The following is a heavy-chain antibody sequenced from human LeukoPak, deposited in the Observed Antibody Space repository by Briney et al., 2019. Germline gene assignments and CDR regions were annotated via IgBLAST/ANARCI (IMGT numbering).Heavy chain of an antibody. J-gene: IGHJ4*02. D-gene: IGHD3-10*01. Sequence: SGGSLRLSCAASGFTFSSYSMNWVRQAPGKGLEWVANIKHDGSERYYVDSVKGRFTISRDNANNSLYLQMNSLRAEDTAMYNCARLAGRGGHDYWGQGTLVTVSS. CDR2: IKHDGSER. V-gene: IGHV3-7*01. CDR1: GFTFSSYS. CDR3: ARLAGRGGHDY.